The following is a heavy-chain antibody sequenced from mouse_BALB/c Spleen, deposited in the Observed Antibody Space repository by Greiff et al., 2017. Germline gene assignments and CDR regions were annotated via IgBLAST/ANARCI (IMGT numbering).Heavy chain of an antibody. V-gene: IGHV5-17*02. CDR2: ISSGSSTI. D-gene: IGHD1-1*01. J-gene: IGHJ2*01. CDR1: GFTFSSFG. CDR3: ARGYYGSSPFDY. Sequence: EVKVVESGGGLVQPGGSRKLSCAASGFTFSSFGMHWVRQAPEKGLEWVAYISSGSSTIYYADTVKGRFTISRDNPKNTLFLQMTSLRSEDTAMYYCARGYYGSSPFDYWGQGTTLTVSS.